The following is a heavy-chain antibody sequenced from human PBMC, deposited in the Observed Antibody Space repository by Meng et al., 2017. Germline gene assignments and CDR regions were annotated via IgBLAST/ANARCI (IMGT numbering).Heavy chain of an antibody. J-gene: IGHJ3*01. CDR3: TRDIYAGGADV. V-gene: IGHV3-9*02. Sequence: GGSLRLSCVASGFMSETHAMHWVRQAPGKGLEWVSGIFLSSDTVDYAGSGKGRFTTSRKRAKNSLFQQMNSLRPDDTALYYCTRDIYAGGADVWGQGTMVAVSS. CDR2: IFLSSDTV. CDR1: GFMSETHA. D-gene: IGHD2-21*01.